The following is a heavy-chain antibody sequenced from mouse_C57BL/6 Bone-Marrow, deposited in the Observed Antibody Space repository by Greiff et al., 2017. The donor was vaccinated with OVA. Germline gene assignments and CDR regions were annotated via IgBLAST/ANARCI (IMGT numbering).Heavy chain of an antibody. CDR1: GYTFTSYG. J-gene: IGHJ3*01. V-gene: IGHV1-81*01. CDR2: IYPRSGNT. D-gene: IGHD1-1*01. CDR3: ARSGFYYYGSSYLAWFAY. Sequence: VQLQQSGAELARPGASVKLSCKASGYTFTSYGISWVKQRTGQGLEWIGEIYPRSGNTYYNEKFKGKATLTADKSSSTAYMELRSLTSEDSAVYCCARSGFYYYGSSYLAWFAYWGQGTLVTVSA.